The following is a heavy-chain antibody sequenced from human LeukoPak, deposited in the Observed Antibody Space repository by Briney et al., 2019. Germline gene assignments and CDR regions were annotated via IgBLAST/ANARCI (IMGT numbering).Heavy chain of an antibody. V-gene: IGHV5-51*01. CDR1: GYSFTSYW. D-gene: IGHD4-17*01. J-gene: IGHJ3*02. CDR2: IYPGDSDT. Sequence: GESLKISCKGSGYSFTSYWIGWVRQMPGKGLEWMGIIYPGDSDTRYSPSFQGQVTISADKFISTAYLQWSSLKASDTAMYYCARGVWATTTGPNDAFDIWGQGTMVTVSS. CDR3: ARGVWATTTGPNDAFDI.